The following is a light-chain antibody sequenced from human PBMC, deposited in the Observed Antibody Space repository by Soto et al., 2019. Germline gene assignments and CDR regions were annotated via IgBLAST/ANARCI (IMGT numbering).Light chain of an antibody. CDR1: QGVSSN. J-gene: IGKJ5*01. V-gene: IGKV3-15*01. CDR2: GAS. CDR3: QQSNNWPPIT. Sequence: EIVMTQSPATLSVSPGERATLSCRASQGVSSNLAWYQQKPGQAPRLLIYGASTRATGIPARFSGSGSGTEFTLTISSLQSEDFAVYYCQQSNNWPPITFGQGTRLEIK.